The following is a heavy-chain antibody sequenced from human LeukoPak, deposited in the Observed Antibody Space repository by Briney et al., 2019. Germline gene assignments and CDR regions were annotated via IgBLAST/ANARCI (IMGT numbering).Heavy chain of an antibody. J-gene: IGHJ4*02. Sequence: PSETLSLTCTVSGGSISSSSYYWGWIRQPAGKGLEWIGRIYTSGSTNYNPSLKSRVTMSVDTSKNQFSLKLSSVTAADTAVYYCAREGDNSYGYWGQGTLVTVSS. CDR1: GGSISSSSYY. CDR2: IYTSGST. CDR3: AREGDNSYGY. D-gene: IGHD5-18*01. V-gene: IGHV4-61*02.